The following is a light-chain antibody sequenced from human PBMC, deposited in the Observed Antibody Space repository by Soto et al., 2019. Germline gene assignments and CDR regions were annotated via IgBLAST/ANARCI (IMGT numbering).Light chain of an antibody. CDR3: SSYAGSNNYVV. V-gene: IGLV2-8*01. CDR2: EVS. J-gene: IGLJ2*01. Sequence: QSALTQPPSASGSPGQSVTISCTGTSSDVGGYNYVSWYQQYPGRAPKLMIYEVSKRPSGVPDRFSGSKSGNTASRTVSGLQAEDEADYYCSSYAGSNNYVVFGGGTKLTVL. CDR1: SSDVGGYNY.